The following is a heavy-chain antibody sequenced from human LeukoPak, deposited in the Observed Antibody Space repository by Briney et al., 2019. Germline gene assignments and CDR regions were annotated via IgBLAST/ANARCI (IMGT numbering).Heavy chain of an antibody. CDR3: TKAKYYHFDY. Sequence: QPGESLRLSCAASGFTFSSYGMSWVRQAPGKGLEWVSAISGSDDSTYYADSVRGRFTISRDVSKNTLFLQMNSLRAEDTALYYCTKAKYYHFDYWGQGTLVTVSS. V-gene: IGHV3-23*01. J-gene: IGHJ4*02. CDR2: ISGSDDST. D-gene: IGHD3-16*01. CDR1: GFTFSSYG.